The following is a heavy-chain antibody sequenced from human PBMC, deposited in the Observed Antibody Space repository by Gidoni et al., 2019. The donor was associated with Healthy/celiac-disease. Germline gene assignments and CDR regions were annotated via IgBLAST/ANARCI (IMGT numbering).Heavy chain of an antibody. V-gene: IGHV3-7*03. J-gene: IGHJ4*02. D-gene: IGHD1-26*01. CDR3: AREGWELLLRYYFDY. Sequence: EVQLVESGGGLVQPGGSLRLSCAAPGFTFSSYWMSWVRQAPGKELAWVANIKQDGSEKYYVDSVKGRFTISRDNAKNSLYLQMNSLRAEDTAVYYCAREGWELLLRYYFDYWGQGTLVTVSS. CDR2: IKQDGSEK. CDR1: GFTFSSYW.